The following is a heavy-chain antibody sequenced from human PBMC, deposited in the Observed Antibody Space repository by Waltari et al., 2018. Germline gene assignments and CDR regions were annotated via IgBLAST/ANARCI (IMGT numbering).Heavy chain of an antibody. CDR3: ARMTGGYDPAFDS. CDR1: GVSINSGDW. V-gene: IGHV4-4*02. D-gene: IGHD5-12*01. Sequence: QVHLQESGPGLVKPSGTLSLTCAVSGVSINSGDWWSWVRPPPGQGREWVGEISHSGRTSYNPSLRSRVTISADDSGNHFSLTLTSVTAADTAVYYCARMTGGYDPAFDSWGQGTRVTVSS. J-gene: IGHJ4*02. CDR2: ISHSGRT.